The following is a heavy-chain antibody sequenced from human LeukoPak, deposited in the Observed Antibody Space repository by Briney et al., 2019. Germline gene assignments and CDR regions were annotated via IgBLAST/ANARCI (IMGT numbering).Heavy chain of an antibody. Sequence: SETLSLTCAVYAGSLSGYYWSWIRQPPGKGLEWIGEINHSGSTNYNPSLKSRVTISVDTSKNQFSLKLSSVTAADTAVYYCARGPFAFDIWGQGTMVTVSS. CDR1: AGSLSGYY. CDR3: ARGPFAFDI. J-gene: IGHJ3*02. CDR2: INHSGST. V-gene: IGHV4-34*01.